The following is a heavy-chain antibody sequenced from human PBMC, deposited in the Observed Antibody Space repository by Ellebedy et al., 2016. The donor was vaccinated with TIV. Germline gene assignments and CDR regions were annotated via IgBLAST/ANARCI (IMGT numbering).Heavy chain of an antibody. Sequence: MPSETLSPTCPVSDGPIRSSGYYWGWIRQPPGRGLEWIGNIFYSGSTYYSPSLDPSLKSRVTISVDTSTNQFSLKLSSVTAADTAVYYCARLRQWLGHFDYWGQGILITVSS. D-gene: IGHD6-19*01. CDR3: ARLRQWLGHFDY. CDR2: IFYSGST. J-gene: IGHJ4*02. V-gene: IGHV4-39*01. CDR1: DGPIRSSGYY.